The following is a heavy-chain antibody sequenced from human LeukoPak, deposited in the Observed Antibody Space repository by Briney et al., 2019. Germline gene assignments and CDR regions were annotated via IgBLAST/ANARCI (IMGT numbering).Heavy chain of an antibody. CDR3: ESGSAYRGYDLAY. D-gene: IGHD5-12*01. CDR2: ISSSGSTI. CDR1: GFTVSRYA. Sequence: GGSLRLSCAASGFTVSRYAMHWVRQAPGKGLEWISYISSSGSTIYYADSVKGRFTISRDNAKNSLCLQMNSLRAEDTAVYYCESGSAYRGYDLAYWGQGTLVTVSS. J-gene: IGHJ4*02. V-gene: IGHV3-48*03.